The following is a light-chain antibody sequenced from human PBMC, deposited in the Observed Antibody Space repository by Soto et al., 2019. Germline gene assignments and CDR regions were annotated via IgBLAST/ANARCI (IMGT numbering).Light chain of an antibody. CDR3: SSYAGSNNFV. CDR2: EVS. V-gene: IGLV2-8*01. Sequence: QSALTQPPSASGSPGQSATISCTGTSMDVGGYNYVSWYQQHPGKAPKLMIYEVSERPSGVPDRFSGSKSSNTASLTASGLQAEDEADYYCSSYAGSNNFVFGTGTKVTVL. J-gene: IGLJ1*01. CDR1: SMDVGGYNY.